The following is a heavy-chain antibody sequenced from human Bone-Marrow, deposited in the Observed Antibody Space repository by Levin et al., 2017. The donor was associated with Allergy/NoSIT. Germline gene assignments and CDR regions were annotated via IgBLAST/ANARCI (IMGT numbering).Heavy chain of an antibody. CDR2: ISWSSSVI. Sequence: QPGGSLRLSCTASGFIFDDYAMHWVRLSPGKGLEWVSGISWSSSVIAYAASVKGRFTISRDNVKKSVYLEMNNLKTEDTALYYCAKAKTNSGFVVGFDSWGQGTRVIVSP. CDR3: AKAKTNSGFVVGFDS. CDR1: GFIFDDYA. V-gene: IGHV3-9*01. D-gene: IGHD6-19*01. J-gene: IGHJ4*02.